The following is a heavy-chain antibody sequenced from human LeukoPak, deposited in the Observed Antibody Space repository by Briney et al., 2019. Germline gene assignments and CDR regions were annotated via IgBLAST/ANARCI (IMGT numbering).Heavy chain of an antibody. CDR2: IKQDGSEK. D-gene: IGHD2-8*01. CDR1: GFTFSSYA. V-gene: IGHV3-7*01. Sequence: GGSLRLSCAASGFTFSSYAMSWVRQAPGKGLEWVANIKQDGSEKYYVDSVKGRFTISRDNAKNSLYLQMNSLRAEDTAVYYCARQMVYAYGEYAFDIWGQGTMVTVSS. J-gene: IGHJ3*02. CDR3: ARQMVYAYGEYAFDI.